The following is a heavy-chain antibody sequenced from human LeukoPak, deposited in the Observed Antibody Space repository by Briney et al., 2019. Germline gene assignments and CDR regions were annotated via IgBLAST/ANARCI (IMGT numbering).Heavy chain of an antibody. D-gene: IGHD6-19*01. CDR3: ARFGSGWHYFGY. CDR1: GDSITSSGYY. Sequence: SETLSLTCSVSGDSITSSGYYWSWFRQPSGKGLEWIGFVYPKGTTFYNPSLESRVSISIDRSKNQFSLDLTSVTAADTATYYCARFGSGWHYFGYWGQGTLVTVSS. J-gene: IGHJ4*02. V-gene: IGHV4-30-2*01. CDR2: VYPKGTT.